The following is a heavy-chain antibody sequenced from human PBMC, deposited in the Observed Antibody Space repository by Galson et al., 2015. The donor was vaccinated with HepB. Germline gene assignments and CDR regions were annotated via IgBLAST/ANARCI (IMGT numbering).Heavy chain of an antibody. V-gene: IGHV7-4-1*02. CDR3: ARGDMRPDL. CDR1: GYTFTNFA. J-gene: IGHJ2*01. D-gene: IGHD2-15*01. Sequence: SVKVSCKASGYTFTNFAMNWVRQAPGQGLEWMGWINTNAGNPMYAQGFTGRFVFSLDTSVSTAYLEITSLKAEDTAVYYCARGDMRPDLWGRGTLVTVSS. CDR2: INTNAGNP.